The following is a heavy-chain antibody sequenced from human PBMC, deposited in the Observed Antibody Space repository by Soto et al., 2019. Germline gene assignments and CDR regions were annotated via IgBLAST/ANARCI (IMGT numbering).Heavy chain of an antibody. Sequence: GGSLRLSCAASGFTFSSYAMSWVRQAPGKGLEWVSAISGSGGSTYYADSVKGRFTTSRDNAKNTQYLQMNSLRAEDTAVEYGAKDLWIPNPGSFDPWGQGTLVTVSS. CDR1: GFTFSSYA. CDR3: AKDLWIPNPGSFDP. J-gene: IGHJ5*02. D-gene: IGHD1-26*01. V-gene: IGHV3-23*01. CDR2: ISGSGGST.